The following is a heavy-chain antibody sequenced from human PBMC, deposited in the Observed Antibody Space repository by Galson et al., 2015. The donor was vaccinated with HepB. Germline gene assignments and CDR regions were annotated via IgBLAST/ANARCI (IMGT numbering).Heavy chain of an antibody. Sequence: CAISGDSVSTNSDAWNWIRQSPSRGLEWLGRTYYRSKWYNEYALSVQSRITINPDTSKNQFSLQLNSVSPEDTAVYYCARGRGNAPGIWGQGTTVNVYS. CDR1: GDSVSTNSDA. CDR2: TYYRSKWYN. D-gene: IGHD1-1*01. V-gene: IGHV6-1*01. J-gene: IGHJ3*02. CDR3: ARGRGNAPGI.